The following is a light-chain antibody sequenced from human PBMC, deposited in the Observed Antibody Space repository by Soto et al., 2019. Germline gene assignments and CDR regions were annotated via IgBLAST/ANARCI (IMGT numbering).Light chain of an antibody. CDR1: QSGSSN. CDR2: GAY. J-gene: IGKJ5*01. Sequence: EIRMTRSKASMCVSSGESVDLSCRASQSGSSNVAWYQQKPGQAPRLLFYGAYTRATGIPGRFSGSGSGTDFTLTISSLEPEDFAVYCCQQRSCPSTFGQGTRLEIK. CDR3: QQRSCPST. V-gene: IGKV3-15*01.